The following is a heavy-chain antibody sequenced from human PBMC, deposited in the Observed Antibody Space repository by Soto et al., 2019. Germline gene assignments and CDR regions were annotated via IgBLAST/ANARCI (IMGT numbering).Heavy chain of an antibody. V-gene: IGHV4-59*01. Sequence: SETLSLTCTVSGGSISSYYWSWIRQPPGKGLEWIGYIYYSGSTNYNPSLKSRVTISVDTSKNQFSLKLSSVTAADTAVYYCARAGYCSGGSCYGIGYDYWGQGTRVTVSS. D-gene: IGHD2-15*01. CDR3: ARAGYCSGGSCYGIGYDY. CDR2: IYYSGST. J-gene: IGHJ4*02. CDR1: GGSISSYY.